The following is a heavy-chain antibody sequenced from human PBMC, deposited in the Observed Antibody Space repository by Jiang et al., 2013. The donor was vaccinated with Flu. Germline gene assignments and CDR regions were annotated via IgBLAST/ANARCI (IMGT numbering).Heavy chain of an antibody. J-gene: IGHJ6*02. V-gene: IGHV3-30-3*01. CDR3: ARILARVVMPAAMFYYGMDV. CDR1: GFIFSSYS. D-gene: IGHD2-2*01. Sequence: QLLESGGGVVQPWRSLRLSCAASGFIFSSYSMHWVRQAPGKGLEWVAVISYDGSNRYYADSVKGRFTISRDNSKNTLYLQMTSLRAEDTAVYYCARILARVVMPAAMFYYGMDVWGQGTTVTVSS. CDR2: ISYDGSNR.